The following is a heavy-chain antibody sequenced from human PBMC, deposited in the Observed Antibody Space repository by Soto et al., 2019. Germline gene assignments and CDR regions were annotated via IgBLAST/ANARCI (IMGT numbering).Heavy chain of an antibody. CDR2: ISYDGSNK. J-gene: IGHJ3*02. Sequence: QVQLMESGGGVVQPGRSLRLSCAASGFTFSSYAMHWVRQAPGKGLEWVAVISYDGSNKYYADSVKGRFTISRDNSKNTLYLQMNSLRAEDTAVYYCARLSDDLDAFDIWGQGTMVTVSS. V-gene: IGHV3-30-3*01. CDR1: GFTFSSYA. D-gene: IGHD3-16*01. CDR3: ARLSDDLDAFDI.